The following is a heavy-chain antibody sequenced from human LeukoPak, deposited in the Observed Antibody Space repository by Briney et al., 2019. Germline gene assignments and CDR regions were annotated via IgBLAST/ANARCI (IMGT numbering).Heavy chain of an antibody. D-gene: IGHD4-17*01. J-gene: IGHJ4*02. Sequence: SETLSLTCTVSGASISSYYWTWIRQTPGKGLEWFGYIHYTGSTNYNPSLKSRVTISVDTSKGQFSLDLTSVTAADTAVYYCAGGPAVTTNDYWGQGTLVTVFS. CDR2: IHYTGST. CDR1: GASISSYY. CDR3: AGGPAVTTNDY. V-gene: IGHV4-59*01.